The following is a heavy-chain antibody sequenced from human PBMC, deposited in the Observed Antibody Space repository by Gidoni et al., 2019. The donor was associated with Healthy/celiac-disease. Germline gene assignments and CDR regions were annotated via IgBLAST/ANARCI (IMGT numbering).Heavy chain of an antibody. V-gene: IGHV5-51*03. Sequence: EVQLVQSGAAVKKPGESLKISCTGSGYSFTSYWIGWVRQMPGKGLEWMGIIYPGDADTRYRPSFQGQVTIAADKSISTAYLQWSSLKASDTAMYYCARRIAAVKLDAFDIWGQGKMVTVSS. J-gene: IGHJ3*02. CDR2: IYPGDADT. CDR3: ARRIAAVKLDAFDI. CDR1: GYSFTSYW. D-gene: IGHD6-13*01.